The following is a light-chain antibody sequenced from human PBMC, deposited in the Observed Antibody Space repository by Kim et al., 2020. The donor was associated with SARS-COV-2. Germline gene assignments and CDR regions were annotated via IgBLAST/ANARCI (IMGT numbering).Light chain of an antibody. CDR2: RNN. CDR3: SAWDSSLRGNGGYV. CDR1: SNNVGDHG. Sequence: QAGLTQPPSVSKGLGQTATLTCTGNSNNVGDHGAAWLQQHQGHPPKLLSYRNNDRPSGISERISTFRSGNTASLTITGLQPEDEAEYYCSAWDSSLRGNGGYVFGSGTKVTVL. V-gene: IGLV10-54*01. J-gene: IGLJ1*01.